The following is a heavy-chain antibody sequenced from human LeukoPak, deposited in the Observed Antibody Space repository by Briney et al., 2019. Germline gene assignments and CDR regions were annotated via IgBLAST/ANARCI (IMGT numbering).Heavy chain of an antibody. V-gene: IGHV3-30*02. J-gene: IGHJ5*02. CDR1: GFTFSYYS. CDR2: IRYDGNDK. D-gene: IGHD3-10*01. Sequence: GGSLRLSCAASGFTFSYYSMHWVRQAPGKGLEWVAFIRYDGNDKFYAESVKGRFTISRDTSRNTLYLQMNSLRLEDTAVYYCAKDLMRDRWFGESWGQGTLVTVSS. CDR3: AKDLMRDRWFGES.